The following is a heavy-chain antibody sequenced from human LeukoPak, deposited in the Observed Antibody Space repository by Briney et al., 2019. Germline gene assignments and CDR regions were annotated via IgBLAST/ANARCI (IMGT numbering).Heavy chain of an antibody. V-gene: IGHV4-30-2*01. Sequence: SQTLSLTCAVSGGSISSGGYSWSWIRQLPGKGLEWIGYIYHSGGTYYNPSLKSRVTISVDRSKNQFSLKLSSVAAADTAVYYCARDGGYDFSDAFDIWGQGTMVTVSS. CDR2: IYHSGGT. J-gene: IGHJ3*02. CDR1: GGSISSGGYS. D-gene: IGHD5-12*01. CDR3: ARDGGYDFSDAFDI.